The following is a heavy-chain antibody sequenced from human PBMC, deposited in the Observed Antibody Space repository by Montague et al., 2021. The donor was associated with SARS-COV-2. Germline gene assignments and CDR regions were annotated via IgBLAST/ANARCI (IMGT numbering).Heavy chain of an antibody. D-gene: IGHD6-19*01. V-gene: IGHV2-70*13. Sequence: PALVKPTQTLSLTCTLSGFSLSTRGMSLSWLRQSPGKALAWLAPIDWDDHKFYNTSLKTRLTISKDTSGKHVVLTMANMDRADTGTYYCARTPYMGYRSGWYWFDPWGQGTLVTVSS. CDR3: ARTPYMGYRSGWYWFDP. J-gene: IGHJ5*02. CDR1: GFSLSTRGMS. CDR2: IDWDDHK.